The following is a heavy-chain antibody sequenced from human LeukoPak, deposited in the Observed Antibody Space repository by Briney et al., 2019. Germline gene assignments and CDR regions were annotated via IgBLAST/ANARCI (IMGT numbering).Heavy chain of an antibody. V-gene: IGHV3-11*01. CDR3: ARGGYYDSSGYRYDY. CDR2: ISSSGSTI. Sequence: GGCLRLSCAASGFTFSDYYMSWIRQAPGKGLEWVSYISSSGSTIYYADSVKGRFTISRDNSKNTLYLQMNSLRAEDTAVYYCARGGYYDSSGYRYDYWGQGTLVTVSS. CDR1: GFTFSDYY. D-gene: IGHD3-22*01. J-gene: IGHJ4*02.